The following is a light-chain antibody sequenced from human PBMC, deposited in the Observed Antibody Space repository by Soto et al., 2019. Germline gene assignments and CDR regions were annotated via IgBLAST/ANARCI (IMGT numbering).Light chain of an antibody. V-gene: IGLV2-23*02. CDR2: EVN. CDR3: YSYAGSYIYYV. Sequence: SVLTQPASVSGSPGQSIAISCTGTSSDVGNYNLVSWYQQHPGKAPRLMIFEVNKRPSGVSDRFSGSKSGNTASLTISGLQADDEADYYCYSYAGSYIYYVFGAGTKDTVL. J-gene: IGLJ1*01. CDR1: SSDVGNYNL.